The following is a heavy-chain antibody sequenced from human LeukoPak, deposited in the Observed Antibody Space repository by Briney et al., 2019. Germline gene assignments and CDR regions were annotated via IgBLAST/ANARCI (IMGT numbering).Heavy chain of an antibody. CDR2: INTGSGNT. J-gene: IGHJ4*02. V-gene: IGHV1-3*04. D-gene: IGHD1-26*01. Sequence: GASVKVSCKTSGYTFTTHLVHWVRQAPGQGLEWMGWINTGSGNTKYSQRFQDRVTITMDTSASTVYMEMNDLGSEDTAVYYCARGYSGCFHYWGQGALVTVSS. CDR3: ARGYSGCFHY. CDR1: GYTFTTHL.